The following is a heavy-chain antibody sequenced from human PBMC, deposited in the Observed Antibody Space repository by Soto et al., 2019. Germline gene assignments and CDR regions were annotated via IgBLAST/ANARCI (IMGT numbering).Heavy chain of an antibody. J-gene: IGHJ4*02. CDR1: GGSISSSSYY. D-gene: IGHD6-13*01. V-gene: IGHV4-39*01. Sequence: QLQLQESGPGLVKPSETLSLTCTVSGGSISSSSYYWGWIRQPPGKGLEWIGSIYYSGSTYYNPSLKSRVTISVDTSKNQFSLKLSSVTAADTAVYYCARKTAGPAYVLFDYWGQGTLVTVSS. CDR3: ARKTAGPAYVLFDY. CDR2: IYYSGST.